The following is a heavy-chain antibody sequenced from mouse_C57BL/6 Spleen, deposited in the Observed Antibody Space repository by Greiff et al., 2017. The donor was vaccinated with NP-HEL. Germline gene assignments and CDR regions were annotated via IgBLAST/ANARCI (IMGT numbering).Heavy chain of an antibody. J-gene: IGHJ4*01. Sequence: VQLQQSGAELARPGASVKLSCKASGYTFTSYGISWVKQRTGQGLEWIGEIYPRSGNTYYNEKFKGKATLTADKSSSTAYMELRSLTSEDSAVYFCAIVDGFYYAMDYWGQGTSVTVSS. V-gene: IGHV1-81*01. D-gene: IGHD2-3*01. CDR3: AIVDGFYYAMDY. CDR1: GYTFTSYG. CDR2: IYPRSGNT.